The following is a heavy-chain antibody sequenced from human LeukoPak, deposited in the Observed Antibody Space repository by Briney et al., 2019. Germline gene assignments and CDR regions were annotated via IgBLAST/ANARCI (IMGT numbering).Heavy chain of an antibody. Sequence: GGSLRLSCAASGFTFSSYGMHWVRQAPGKGLEWVAFIRYDGSNKYYADSVKGRFTISRDNSKNTLYLQMNSLRAEDTAVYYCASSVVVVAAIDYWGQGTLVTVSS. D-gene: IGHD2-15*01. CDR3: ASSVVVVAAIDY. CDR1: GFTFSSYG. V-gene: IGHV3-30*02. CDR2: IRYDGSNK. J-gene: IGHJ4*02.